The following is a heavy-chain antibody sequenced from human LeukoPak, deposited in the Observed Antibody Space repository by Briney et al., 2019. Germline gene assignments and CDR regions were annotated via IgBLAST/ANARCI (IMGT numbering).Heavy chain of an antibody. D-gene: IGHD1-1*01. J-gene: IGHJ4*02. Sequence: GGSLRLSCAASGFTFSSYSMNWVRQAPGKGLEWVSSISSSSGSIHYADSVKGRFTISRDNAKNSLYLQMNSLRVEDTAVCYCARDWNYFSCWGQGTLVTVSS. CDR2: ISSSSGSI. V-gene: IGHV3-21*01. CDR3: ARDWNYFSC. CDR1: GFTFSSYS.